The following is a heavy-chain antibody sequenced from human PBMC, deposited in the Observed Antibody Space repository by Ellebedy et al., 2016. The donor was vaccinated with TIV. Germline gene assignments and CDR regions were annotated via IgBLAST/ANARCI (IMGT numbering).Heavy chain of an antibody. Sequence: GESLKISCAASRFTFSNYWMIWVRQAPGKGLEWVANIKDDGSEKSYVDSVKGRFTISRDNAKNSLYLQMNSLRAEDTAVYYCAGPAAIGTKTFDYWGQGTLVTVSS. J-gene: IGHJ4*02. CDR1: RFTFSNYW. CDR2: IKDDGSEK. V-gene: IGHV3-7*01. D-gene: IGHD2-2*01. CDR3: AGPAAIGTKTFDY.